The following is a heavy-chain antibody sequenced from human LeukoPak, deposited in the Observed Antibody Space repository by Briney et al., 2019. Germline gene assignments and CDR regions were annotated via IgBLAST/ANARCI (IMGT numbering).Heavy chain of an antibody. V-gene: IGHV1-18*01. CDR2: ISAYNGNT. CDR3: AANGYSSSWYKGGWFDP. CDR1: DYTFTSYG. Sequence: ASVKVSCKASDYTFTSYGISWVRQAPGQGLEWMGWISAYNGNTNYAQKLQGRVTMTTDTSTSTAYMELRSLRSDDTAVYYCAANGYSSSWYKGGWFDPWGQGTLVTVSS. J-gene: IGHJ5*02. D-gene: IGHD6-13*01.